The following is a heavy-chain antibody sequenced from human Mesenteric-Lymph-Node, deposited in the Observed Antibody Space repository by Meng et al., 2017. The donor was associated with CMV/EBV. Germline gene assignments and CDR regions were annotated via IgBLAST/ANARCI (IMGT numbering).Heavy chain of an antibody. CDR2: IIPFLGTP. J-gene: IGHJ4*02. D-gene: IGHD6-6*01. CDR1: RGTFSRHA. V-gene: IGHV1-69*05. Sequence: SRGTFSRHAISWVRQPLGQGLEWMAGIIPFLGTPNYAREFQGRVTLTTDESTSTAYMELSSLRSEDTAVYYCARALREYSSSASDSWGQGTLVTVSS. CDR3: ARALREYSSSASDS.